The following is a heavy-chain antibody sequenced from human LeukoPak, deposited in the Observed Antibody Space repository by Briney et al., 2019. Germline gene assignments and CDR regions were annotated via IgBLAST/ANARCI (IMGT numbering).Heavy chain of an antibody. J-gene: IGHJ3*02. D-gene: IGHD3-3*02. CDR1: GFSFSTSGVG. CDR2: LYWNDDK. CDR3: AHRSHFQGWDEAFDI. Sequence: SGPTLAKPTQTLTLTCTFSGFSFSTSGVGVGWFRQPPENAPECLALLYWNDDKRYSPSLKRRLTIINDTSKNQVVLIITNIYPVDTATDYCAHRSHFQGWDEAFDIWGQGTMVTVSS. V-gene: IGHV2-5*01.